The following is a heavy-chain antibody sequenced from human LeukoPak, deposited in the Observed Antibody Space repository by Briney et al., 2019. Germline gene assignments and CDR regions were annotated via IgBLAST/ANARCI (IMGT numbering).Heavy chain of an antibody. Sequence: GGSLRLSCAAPGFTVSSNYMSWVRQAPGKGLEWVSVIYSGGSTYYADSVKGRFTISRDNSKNTLYLQMNSLRAEDTAVYYCAKGATVFDILTGYYFPDYWGQGTLVTVSS. D-gene: IGHD3-9*01. CDR2: IYSGGST. V-gene: IGHV3-53*01. CDR3: AKGATVFDILTGYYFPDY. J-gene: IGHJ4*02. CDR1: GFTVSSNY.